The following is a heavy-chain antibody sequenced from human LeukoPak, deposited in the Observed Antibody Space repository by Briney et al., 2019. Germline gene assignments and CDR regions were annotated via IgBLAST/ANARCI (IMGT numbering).Heavy chain of an antibody. D-gene: IGHD3-10*01. Sequence: GASVKVSCKASGYTFTSYAMHWVRQAPGQRLEWMGWINAGNGNTKYSQKFQGRVTITRDTSASTAYMELSSLRSEDTAAYYCARDTDAGAGLLWFGEFLDYWGQGTLVTVSS. CDR3: ARDTDAGAGLLWFGEFLDY. CDR2: INAGNGNT. J-gene: IGHJ4*02. CDR1: GYTFTSYA. V-gene: IGHV1-3*01.